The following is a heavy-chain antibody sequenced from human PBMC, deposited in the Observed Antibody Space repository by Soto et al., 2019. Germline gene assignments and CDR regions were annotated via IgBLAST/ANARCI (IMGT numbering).Heavy chain of an antibody. CDR2: INPNSGGT. CDR3: ARDSYYDLLTGYSRNAFDI. D-gene: IGHD3-9*01. V-gene: IGHV1-2*02. J-gene: IGHJ3*02. Sequence: ASVKVSCKASGYTFTGHYMHWVRQPPGQGLEWMGWINPNSGGTNYAQKFQGRVTMTRDTSITTAYMELSSLSSDDTAVYYCARDSYYDLLTGYSRNAFDIWGRGTMVTVSS. CDR1: GYTFTGHY.